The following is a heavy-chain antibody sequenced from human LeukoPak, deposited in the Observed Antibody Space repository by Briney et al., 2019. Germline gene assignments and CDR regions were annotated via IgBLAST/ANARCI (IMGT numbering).Heavy chain of an antibody. CDR2: IYYSGST. D-gene: IGHD5-24*01. J-gene: IGHJ4*02. Sequence: SETLSLTCTVPGGSISSCSYYWGWIRQPPGKGQEWIGSIYYSGSTCYNPSLKSRVTISVDTSKNQFSLKLSSVTAADTAVYYCATVEMATRYFDYWGQGTLVTVSS. CDR1: GGSISSCSYY. CDR3: ATVEMATRYFDY. V-gene: IGHV4-39*01.